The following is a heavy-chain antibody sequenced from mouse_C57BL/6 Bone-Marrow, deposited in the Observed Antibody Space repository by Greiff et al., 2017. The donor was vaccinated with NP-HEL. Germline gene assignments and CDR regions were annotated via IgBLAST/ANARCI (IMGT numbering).Heavy chain of an antibody. Sequence: EVMLVESEGGLVQPGSSMKLSCTASGFTFSDYYMAWVRQVPEKGLEWVANINYDGSSTYYLDSLKSRFIISRDNAKNILYLQMSSLKSEDTATYYCAREDDWYFDVWGTGTTVTVSS. CDR3: AREDDWYFDV. CDR1: GFTFSDYY. D-gene: IGHD2-3*01. V-gene: IGHV5-16*01. CDR2: INYDGSST. J-gene: IGHJ1*03.